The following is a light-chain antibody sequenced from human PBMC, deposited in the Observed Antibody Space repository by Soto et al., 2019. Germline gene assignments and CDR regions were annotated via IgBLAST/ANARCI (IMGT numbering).Light chain of an antibody. CDR3: QQYHNWPPQYT. J-gene: IGKJ2*01. Sequence: EIVMTQSPASLSVSPGDGATLSCRASQSVASNVAWYQQKPGQSPRLLIHGASPRAAGVPARFSGCGSGTYFTLTISSLQSEDFAVYYCQQYHNWPPQYTFGQGTKLQIK. CDR2: GAS. CDR1: QSVASN. V-gene: IGKV3-15*01.